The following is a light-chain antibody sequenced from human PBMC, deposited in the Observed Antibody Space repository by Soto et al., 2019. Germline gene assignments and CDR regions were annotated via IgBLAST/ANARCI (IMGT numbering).Light chain of an antibody. J-gene: IGLJ2*01. CDR2: EVT. Sequence: QSVLTQPPSASGSPGQSVTISCTGTSSDIGVYNYVSWYQQPPGKAPKLMIYEVTKRPSGVPDRFSGSKSGNTASLTVSGLQAEDEADYYCTSFAGNFNVVFGGGTKLTVL. CDR1: SSDIGVYNY. V-gene: IGLV2-8*01. CDR3: TSFAGNFNVV.